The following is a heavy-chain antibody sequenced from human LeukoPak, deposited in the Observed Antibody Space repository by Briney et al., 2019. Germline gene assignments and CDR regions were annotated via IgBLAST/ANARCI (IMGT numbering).Heavy chain of an antibody. CDR1: GFTFDDYA. Sequence: GGSLRLSCAASGFTFDDYAMHWVRQAPGKGLEWVSGISWNSGSIGYADSVKGRFTISRDNAENSLYLQMNSLRAEDTALYYCAKDNVAGAAAYYGMDVWGQGTTVTVSS. V-gene: IGHV3-9*01. CDR2: ISWNSGSI. CDR3: AKDNVAGAAAYYGMDV. J-gene: IGHJ6*02. D-gene: IGHD6-13*01.